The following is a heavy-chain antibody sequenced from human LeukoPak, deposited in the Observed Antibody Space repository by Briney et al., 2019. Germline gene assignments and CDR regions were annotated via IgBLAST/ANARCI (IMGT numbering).Heavy chain of an antibody. D-gene: IGHD3-3*01. CDR3: AGLSGYRYFDY. CDR2: ISSSGGTI. V-gene: IGHV3-48*03. J-gene: IGHJ4*02. Sequence: SYISSSGGTIYYAXXXKXXXTISXXXAXXXLYLQMNSLRAEDTAVYYCAGLSGYRYFDYWGQGTLVTVSS.